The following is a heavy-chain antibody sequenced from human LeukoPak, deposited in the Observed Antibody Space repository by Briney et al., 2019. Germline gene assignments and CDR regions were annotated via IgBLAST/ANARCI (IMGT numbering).Heavy chain of an antibody. CDR3: ARRGSSSGYSYWVSHFDL. CDR2: INHSGSN. D-gene: IGHD6-13*01. CDR1: GGSFSGYY. J-gene: IGHJ2*01. Sequence: SETLSLTCAVYGGSFSGYYWSWIRQPPGKGLEWIGEINHSGSNNYNPSLKSRGTISVDTSKNQFSLKLSSVTAADTAVYYCARRGSSSGYSYWVSHFDLWGRGTLVTVSS. V-gene: IGHV4-34*01.